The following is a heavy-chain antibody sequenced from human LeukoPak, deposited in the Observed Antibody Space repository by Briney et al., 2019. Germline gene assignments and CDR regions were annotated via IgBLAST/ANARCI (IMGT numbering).Heavy chain of an antibody. CDR3: ARDRSSGYYGDAFDI. CDR1: GYTFTSYG. V-gene: IGHV1-18*01. D-gene: IGHD3-22*01. CDR2: ISAYNGNT. Sequence: ASAKVSCKASGYTFTSYGISWVRQAPGQGLEWMGWISAYNGNTNYAQKLQGRVTMTTDTSTSTAYMELRSLRSDDTAVYYCARDRSSGYYGDAFDIWGQGTMVTVSS. J-gene: IGHJ3*02.